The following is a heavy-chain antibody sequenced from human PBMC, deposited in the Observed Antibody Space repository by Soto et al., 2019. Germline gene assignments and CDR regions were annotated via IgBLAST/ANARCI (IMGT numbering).Heavy chain of an antibody. J-gene: IGHJ4*02. D-gene: IGHD1-26*01. Sequence: QVQLQESGPGLVKPSETLSLTCTVSGGSISSYYWSWIRQPPGKGLEWIGYIYYSGSTNYNPSLKSRVTISVDTSKNQFSLKLSSVTAADTAVYYCASIHIVGATPDYWGQGTLVTVSS. V-gene: IGHV4-59*01. CDR2: IYYSGST. CDR1: GGSISSYY. CDR3: ASIHIVGATPDY.